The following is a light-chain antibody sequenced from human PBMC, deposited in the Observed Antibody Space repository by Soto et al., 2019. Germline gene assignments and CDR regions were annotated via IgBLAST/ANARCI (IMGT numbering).Light chain of an antibody. CDR1: QSVSSY. CDR2: GAS. CDR3: QQYNNWGT. J-gene: IGKJ1*01. Sequence: EFVLTQSPGTLSLSPGERATLSCGASQSVSSYLAWYQQKPGQAPRLLIYGASTRATGIPARFSGSGSGTEFTLTISSLQSEDFAVYYCQQYNNWGTFGQGTKVDIK. V-gene: IGKV3-15*01.